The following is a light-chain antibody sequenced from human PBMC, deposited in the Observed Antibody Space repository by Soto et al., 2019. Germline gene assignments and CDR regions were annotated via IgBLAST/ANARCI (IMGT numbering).Light chain of an antibody. CDR3: QQSSSWPRT. CDR2: DAS. CDR1: QSVGRY. Sequence: EIVLTQSPATLSLSPGEGATLSCRASQSVGRYLAWYQQKPGQAPRLLMYDASNRATGIPARFSGSGSGTDFTLTISSLEPEDFALYYCQQSSSWPRTFGRGTKVEIK. J-gene: IGKJ1*01. V-gene: IGKV3-11*01.